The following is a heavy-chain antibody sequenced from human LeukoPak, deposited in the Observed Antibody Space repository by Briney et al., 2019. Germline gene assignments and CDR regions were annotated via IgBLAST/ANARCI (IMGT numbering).Heavy chain of an antibody. J-gene: IGHJ4*02. CDR2: IYYSGST. Sequence: SETLSLTCTVSGGSISTYYWSWIRQPPGKGLEWIGYIYYSGSTNYNPSLKSRVTISVDTSKNQFSLKLSSVTAADTAVYYCARHPGDGYNSDVDYWGQGTLVTVSS. D-gene: IGHD5-24*01. CDR1: GGSISTYY. V-gene: IGHV4-59*08. CDR3: ARHPGDGYNSDVDY.